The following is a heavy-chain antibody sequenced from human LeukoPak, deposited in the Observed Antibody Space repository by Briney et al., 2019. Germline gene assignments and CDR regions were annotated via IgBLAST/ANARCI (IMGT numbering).Heavy chain of an antibody. CDR1: GFTFDDYA. J-gene: IGHJ4*02. D-gene: IGHD6-13*01. Sequence: GGSLRLSCAASGFTFDDYAMHWVRQAPGKGLEWVPLISGDGGSTYYADSVKGRFTISRDNSKNSLYLQMNSLRTEDTALYYCAKDKTAAAGDNFDYWGQGTLVTVSS. CDR2: ISGDGGST. V-gene: IGHV3-43*02. CDR3: AKDKTAAAGDNFDY.